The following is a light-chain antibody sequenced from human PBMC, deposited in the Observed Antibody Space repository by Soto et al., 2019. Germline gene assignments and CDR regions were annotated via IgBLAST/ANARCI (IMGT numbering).Light chain of an antibody. CDR1: NIGSKG. CDR3: QVGDSGSAHVL. CDR2: SDT. V-gene: IGLV3-21*01. Sequence: SYELTQPPSVSVAPGETARISCGGNNIGSKGVHWYQQKPGQAPVLVIYSDTDLPPVIPERFSGSNSANMATLTISRVEAGDEDDYYCQVGDSGSAHVLFGGGTKLTVL. J-gene: IGLJ2*01.